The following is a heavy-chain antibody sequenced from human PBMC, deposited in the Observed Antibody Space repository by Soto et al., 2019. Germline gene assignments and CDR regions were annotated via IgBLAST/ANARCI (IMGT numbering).Heavy chain of an antibody. Sequence: GGSLRLSCSASGFTFSIYAMHWVRQAPGKGLEYVSSISTNGGSTHYADSVKGRFTISRDNSKNTQYLQMSSLRSEDTAVYYCARGFPLWFDPWGQGTLVTVSS. CDR2: ISTNGGST. CDR1: GFTFSIYA. D-gene: IGHD3-3*01. CDR3: ARGFPLWFDP. V-gene: IGHV3-64*04. J-gene: IGHJ5*02.